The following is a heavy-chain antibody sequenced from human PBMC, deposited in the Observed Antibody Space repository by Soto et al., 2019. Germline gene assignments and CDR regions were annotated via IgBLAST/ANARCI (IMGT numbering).Heavy chain of an antibody. CDR3: ATGIVGAKVARGVRGSEYFQH. D-gene: IGHD1-26*01. Sequence: GGSLRLSCAASGFTFSSYWMSWVRQAPGKGLEWVANIKQDGSEKYYVDSVKGRFTISRDNAKNSLYLQMNSLRAEDTAVYYCATGIVGAKVARGVRGSEYFQHWGQGTLVTVSS. CDR1: GFTFSSYW. V-gene: IGHV3-7*03. J-gene: IGHJ1*01. CDR2: IKQDGSEK.